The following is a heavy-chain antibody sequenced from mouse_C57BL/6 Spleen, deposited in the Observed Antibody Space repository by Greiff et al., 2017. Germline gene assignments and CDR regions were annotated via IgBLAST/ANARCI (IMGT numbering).Heavy chain of an antibody. Sequence: QVQLQQPGTELVKPGASVKLSCKASGYTFTSYWMHWVKQRPGQGLEWIGNINPSNGGTNYNEKFKSKATLPVDKSSSTAYMQLSSLTSEDSAVYDCARGGIVLYYFDYWGQGTTLTVSS. J-gene: IGHJ2*01. V-gene: IGHV1-53*01. CDR1: GYTFTSYW. CDR3: ARGGIVLYYFDY. CDR2: INPSNGGT.